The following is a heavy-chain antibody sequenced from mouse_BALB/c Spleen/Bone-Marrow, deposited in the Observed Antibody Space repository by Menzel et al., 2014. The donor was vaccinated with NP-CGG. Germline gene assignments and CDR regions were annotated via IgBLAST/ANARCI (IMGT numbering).Heavy chain of an antibody. D-gene: IGHD1-1*01. J-gene: IGHJ3*01. CDR2: IDPANGNT. CDR1: GFNIKDTY. CDR3: ASYYYGSSLFAY. V-gene: IGHV14-3*02. Sequence: VQLQQSGAKLVKPGASVKLSCTASGFNIKDTYMHWVKQRPEQGLEWIGRIDPANGNTKYDPKFQGKATITADTSSNTAYLQLSSLTSEDTAVYYCASYYYGSSLFAYWGQGTLITVSA.